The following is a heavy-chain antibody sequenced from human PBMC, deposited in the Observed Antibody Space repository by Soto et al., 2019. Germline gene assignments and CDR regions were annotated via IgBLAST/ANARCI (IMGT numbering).Heavy chain of an antibody. CDR2: ISSSSSFI. Sequence: EVQLVESGGGLVKPGGSLRLSCAASGFTFSSYSMNWVRQAPGKGLEWVSSISSSSSFIYYADSVKGRFTISRDNAKNSLYLQMNSLRAEDTAMFYCARSYDIWTGYSDFDYWGQGTLVTVSS. CDR3: ARSYDIWTGYSDFDY. V-gene: IGHV3-21*01. D-gene: IGHD3-9*01. CDR1: GFTFSSYS. J-gene: IGHJ4*02.